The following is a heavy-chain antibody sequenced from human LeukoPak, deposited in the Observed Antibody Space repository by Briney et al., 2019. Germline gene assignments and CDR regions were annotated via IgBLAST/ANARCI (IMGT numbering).Heavy chain of an antibody. CDR2: INHSGST. D-gene: IGHD3-10*01. Sequence: PSETLSLTCAVYGGSFSGYYWSWIRQPPGKGLEWIGEINHSGSTNYNPSLKSRVTISVDTSKNQFSLKLSSVTAADTAVYYCARRHYGSGNIDSWGQGTLVTVSS. J-gene: IGHJ4*02. CDR3: ARRHYGSGNIDS. V-gene: IGHV4-34*01. CDR1: GGSFSGYY.